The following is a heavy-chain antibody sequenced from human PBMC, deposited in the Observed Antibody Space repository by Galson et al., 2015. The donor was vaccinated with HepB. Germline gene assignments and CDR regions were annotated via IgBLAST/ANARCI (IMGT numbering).Heavy chain of an antibody. CDR2: ISSSSSYI. D-gene: IGHD6-13*01. V-gene: IGHV3-21*01. CDR1: GFTFSSYS. CDR3: ARAPPGYSSSWSYTPNEFDY. J-gene: IGHJ4*02. Sequence: SLRLSCAASGFTFSSYSMNWVRQAPGKGLEWVSSISSSSSYIYYADSVKGRFTISRDNAKNSLYLQMNSLRAEDTAVYYCARAPPGYSSSWSYTPNEFDYWGQGTLVTVSS.